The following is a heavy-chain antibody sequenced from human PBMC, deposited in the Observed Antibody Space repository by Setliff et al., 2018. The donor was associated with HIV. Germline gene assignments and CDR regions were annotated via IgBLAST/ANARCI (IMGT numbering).Heavy chain of an antibody. D-gene: IGHD1-26*01. CDR1: GASISTYY. J-gene: IGHJ5*02. V-gene: IGHV4-59*01. CDR2: IYSSGNTGGST. Sequence: SETLSLTCTVSGASISTYYWSWIRQPPGKRLEWLGYIYSSGNTGGSTNYNPSLKSRVTISLDTSKSQFSLRLNSVTAADTAVYYCARGGVGAALVWFDPWGQGTLVTVSS. CDR3: ARGGVGAALVWFDP.